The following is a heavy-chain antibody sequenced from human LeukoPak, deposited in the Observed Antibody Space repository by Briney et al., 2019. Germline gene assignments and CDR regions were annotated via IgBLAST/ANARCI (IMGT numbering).Heavy chain of an antibody. CDR2: ISFDGIIT. CDR1: GFTFEDYA. Sequence: GGSLRLSCAASGFTFEDYAMHWVRQAPGKGLEWVSLISFDGIITHYADSVKGRFTISRDNIKNSLYLQMNSLRAEDTALYYCAKAHYYYGSGSQYYFDYWGQGTLLTVSS. V-gene: IGHV3-43D*03. J-gene: IGHJ4*02. D-gene: IGHD3-10*01. CDR3: AKAHYYYGSGSQYYFDY.